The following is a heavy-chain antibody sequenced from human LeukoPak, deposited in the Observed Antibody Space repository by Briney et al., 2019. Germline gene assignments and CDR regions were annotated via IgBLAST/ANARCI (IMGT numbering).Heavy chain of an antibody. D-gene: IGHD4-17*01. CDR2: IWYDGGNK. CDR3: ARGATVTTFVSSQRDYYYYHGMDV. V-gene: IGHV3-33*01. Sequence: GGSLRLSCAASGFTFSNYGMHWVRQAPGKGLEWVAVIWYDGGNKYYADSVKGRFTISRDNSKNTLYLQMNSLRAEDTAVYYCARGATVTTFVSSQRDYYYYHGMDVWGQGTTVTVSS. J-gene: IGHJ6*02. CDR1: GFTFSNYG.